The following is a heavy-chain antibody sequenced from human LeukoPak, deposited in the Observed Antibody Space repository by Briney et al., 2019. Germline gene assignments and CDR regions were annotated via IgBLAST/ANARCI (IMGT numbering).Heavy chain of an antibody. CDR3: AKDHQAEYSYGAHDY. J-gene: IGHJ4*02. V-gene: IGHV3-23*01. CDR1: GFTFSSYA. Sequence: GGSLRLSCAASGFTFSSYAMSWVRQAPGKGLEWVSAISGSGGSTYYADSVKGRFTISRDNSKNTLYLQMNSLRAEDTAVYYCAKDHQAEYSYGAHDYWGQGTLVTVSS. CDR2: ISGSGGST. D-gene: IGHD5-18*01.